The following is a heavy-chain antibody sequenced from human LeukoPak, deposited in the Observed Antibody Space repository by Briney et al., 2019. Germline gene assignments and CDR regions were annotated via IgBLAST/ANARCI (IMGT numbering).Heavy chain of an antibody. V-gene: IGHV4-59*04. J-gene: IGHJ4*02. D-gene: IGHD5-24*01. CDR2: ISYSGST. CDR1: GGSISSYY. CDR3: AKMSTAEVCFDY. Sequence: SETLSLTCTVSGGSISSYYWSWLRQPPGKGLEWIGYISYSGSTYYNPSLKSRVTMPLDTSKNQFSLKLSPVTAADTAVYYCAKMSTAEVCFDYWGQGTLVTVSS.